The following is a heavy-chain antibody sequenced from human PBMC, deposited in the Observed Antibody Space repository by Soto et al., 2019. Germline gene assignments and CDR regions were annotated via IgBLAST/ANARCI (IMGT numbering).Heavy chain of an antibody. CDR3: AIDFWSGANPHDALEN. CDR2: IIPIFGTA. D-gene: IGHD3-3*01. J-gene: IGHJ3*02. V-gene: IGHV1-69*13. CDR1: GGTFSSYA. Sequence: SVKVSCKASGGTFSSYAISWVRQAPGQGLEWMGGIIPIFGTANYAQKFQGRVTITADESTSTAYMELSSLRAEDTAVYYCAIDFWSGANPHDALENWGQGTKVTV.